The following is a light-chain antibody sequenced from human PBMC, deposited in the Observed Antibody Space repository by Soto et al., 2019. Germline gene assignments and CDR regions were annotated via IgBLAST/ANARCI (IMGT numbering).Light chain of an antibody. CDR3: SSYTRSSTII. J-gene: IGLJ2*01. V-gene: IGLV2-14*01. CDR1: SSDVGGYNY. Sequence: QSALTQPASVSGSPGQSITISCTGTSSDVGGYNYVSWYQQHPGKAPKLMIYGVTNRPSGVSSRFSGSKSGNTASLTISGLQAEDEADYYCSSYTRSSTIIFGGGTKVTVL. CDR2: GVT.